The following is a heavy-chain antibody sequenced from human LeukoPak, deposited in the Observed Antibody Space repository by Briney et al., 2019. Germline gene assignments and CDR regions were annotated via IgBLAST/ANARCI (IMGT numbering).Heavy chain of an antibody. Sequence: RGESLKISCKGSGCSFTNDWIGWVRQMPGKGLEWMGIVYPGTSDTIFSPSFQGPVTISADKSISTAYLQWSSLKASDTAIYYCARRKRGGFDYWGQGTLVTVSS. J-gene: IGHJ4*02. CDR2: VYPGTSDT. CDR3: ARRKRGGFDY. D-gene: IGHD3-3*01. CDR1: GCSFTNDW. V-gene: IGHV5-51*01.